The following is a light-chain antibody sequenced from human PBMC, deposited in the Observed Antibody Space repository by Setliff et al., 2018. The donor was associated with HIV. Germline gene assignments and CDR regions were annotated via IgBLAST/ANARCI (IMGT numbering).Light chain of an antibody. Sequence: SVLTQPPSVSGAPGQRVTISCTGSSSNIGAGYVVHWYQQLPGTAPKLIIYQATRRPSGVSNRFSGSKSGNVASLTISGLQAEDEADYYCCSNTGSNTFVFGTGTKVTVL. CDR1: SSNIGAGYV. CDR3: CSNTGSNTFV. CDR2: QAT. J-gene: IGLJ1*01. V-gene: IGLV1-40*01.